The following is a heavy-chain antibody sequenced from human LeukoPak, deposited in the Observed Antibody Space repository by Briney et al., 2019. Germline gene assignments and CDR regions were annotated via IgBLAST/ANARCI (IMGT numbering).Heavy chain of an antibody. V-gene: IGHV4-59*01. CDR3: ARGVGSSGWWVY. Sequence: KPSETLSLTCTVSGGSISSYYWSWIRQPPGKGLEWIGYIYYSGSTNYNPSLKSRVTISVDTSKNQFSLKLSSVTAADTAVYYCARGVGSSGWWVYWGQGTLVTVSS. CDR1: GGSISSYY. CDR2: IYYSGST. D-gene: IGHD6-19*01. J-gene: IGHJ4*02.